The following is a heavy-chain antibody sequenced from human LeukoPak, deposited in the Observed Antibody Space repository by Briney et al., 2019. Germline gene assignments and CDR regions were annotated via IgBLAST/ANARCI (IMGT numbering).Heavy chain of an antibody. J-gene: IGHJ3*02. CDR3: ARSDNGFDI. D-gene: IGHD5-12*01. V-gene: IGHV3-74*01. CDR1: GFALSSYW. Sequence: SGGSLRLSCAASGFALSSYWMHWVRQAPGKGLVWVPRINGDGSTTTYADSVKGRFTISRDNAKNTLYLQLNSLRAEDTAVYYCARSDNGFDIWGQGTMVTVSS. CDR2: INGDGSTT.